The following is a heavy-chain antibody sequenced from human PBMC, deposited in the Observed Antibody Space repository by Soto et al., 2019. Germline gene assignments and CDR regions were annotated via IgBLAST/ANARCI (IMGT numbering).Heavy chain of an antibody. CDR1: GGAFSSYD. Sequence: QVQLVQSGAEVKKPGSSVKVSCKVSGGAFSSYDISWVRQAPGQGLDWMGGIIPLFETTNYAQKFQGRVTITAEKSTSTAYMELSRLRSEDAAVYYCVRDITTGYYGMDVWGQGTTVTVSS. J-gene: IGHJ6*02. V-gene: IGHV1-69*06. D-gene: IGHD4-4*01. CDR2: IIPLFETT. CDR3: VRDITTGYYGMDV.